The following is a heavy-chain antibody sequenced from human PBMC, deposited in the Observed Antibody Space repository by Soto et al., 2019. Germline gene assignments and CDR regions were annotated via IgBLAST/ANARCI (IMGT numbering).Heavy chain of an antibody. V-gene: IGHV3-33*01. CDR1: GFTFSSYG. CDR2: IWYDGSNK. J-gene: IGHJ4*02. Sequence: QVQLVESGGGVVQPGRSLRLSCAASGFTFSSYGMHWVRQAPGKGLEWVAVIWYDGSNKYYADSVKGRFTISRDNSKNPXXLQMDSLRAEDTAVYDCARERGGVEESYYGAGKDYWGQGTLVTVSS. CDR3: ARERGGVEESYYGAGKDY. D-gene: IGHD3-10*01.